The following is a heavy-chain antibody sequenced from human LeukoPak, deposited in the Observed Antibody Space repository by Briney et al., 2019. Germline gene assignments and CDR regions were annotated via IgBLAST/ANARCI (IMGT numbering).Heavy chain of an antibody. CDR2: INSDGSTT. CDR3: VRNLDFWGDSEDY. D-gene: IGHD3-3*01. CDR1: GFTFRSHW. J-gene: IGHJ4*02. V-gene: IGHV3-74*01. Sequence: GGSLRLSCAASGFTFRSHWMHWVRQAPGKGLIWVSRINSDGSTTTYADSVKGRFTISRDNAKNTLYLQMNSLRAEDTAVYYCVRNLDFWGDSEDYWGQGTLVTVSS.